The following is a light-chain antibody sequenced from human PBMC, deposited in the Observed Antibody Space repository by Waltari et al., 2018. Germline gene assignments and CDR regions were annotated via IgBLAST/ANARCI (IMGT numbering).Light chain of an antibody. CDR1: QSISSW. J-gene: IGKJ1*01. CDR2: DAS. Sequence: DIQMTQSPSTLSASVGDRVTITCRPSQSISSWLAWYQQKPGKAPKLLIYDASSLDSGVPSRFSGSGAGTEFTLTISSLQPDDFATYYCQQYNHWTFDQGTKVEIK. V-gene: IGKV1-5*01. CDR3: QQYNHWT.